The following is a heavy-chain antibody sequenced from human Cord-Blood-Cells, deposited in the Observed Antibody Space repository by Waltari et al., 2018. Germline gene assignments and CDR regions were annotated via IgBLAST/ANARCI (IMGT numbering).Heavy chain of an antibody. J-gene: IGHJ2*01. Sequence: QVQLVQSGAEVKKPGASVKVSCKASGYTSTGYYMPWVRQAPGQGLEWMGRINPNSGGTNYAQKFQGRVTMTRDTSISTAYMELSRLRSDDTAVYYCARDFDYGDYWYFDLWGRGTLVTVSS. CDR1: GYTSTGYY. V-gene: IGHV1-2*06. D-gene: IGHD4-17*01. CDR2: INPNSGGT. CDR3: ARDFDYGDYWYFDL.